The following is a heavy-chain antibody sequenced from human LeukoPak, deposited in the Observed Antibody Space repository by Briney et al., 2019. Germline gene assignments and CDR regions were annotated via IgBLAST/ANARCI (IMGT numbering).Heavy chain of an antibody. J-gene: IGHJ4*02. CDR2: INPTGGST. V-gene: IGHV1-46*02. D-gene: IGHD3-22*01. CDR1: GYNFNTYY. CDR3: VRCVRASSYDSSGHFSP. Sequence: ASVKVSCKTSGYNFNTYYVHWVRQTPGGLEWMGQINPTGGSTFYAQHFQGRVTMTTDMSTSTVYMELSSLRSEDTAVYFCVRCVRASSYDSSGHFSPWGQGTLVTVSS.